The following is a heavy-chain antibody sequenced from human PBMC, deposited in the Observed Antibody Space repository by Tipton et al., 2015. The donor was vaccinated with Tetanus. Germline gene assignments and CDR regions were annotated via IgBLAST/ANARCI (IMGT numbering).Heavy chain of an antibody. V-gene: IGHV4-34*01. D-gene: IGHD3-10*01. CDR2: INHSGTS. CDR3: ARGRLTYYYGSGSRGWFDP. Sequence: LSCAVNGGAFSGYYWTWIRQSPGKGLEWIGEINHSGTSNHNPSLKSRVTTSVDTSKNHFFLQLSSVTAADTAVYYCARGRLTYYYGSGSRGWFDPWGQGTPVTVSS. CDR1: GGAFSGYY. J-gene: IGHJ5*02.